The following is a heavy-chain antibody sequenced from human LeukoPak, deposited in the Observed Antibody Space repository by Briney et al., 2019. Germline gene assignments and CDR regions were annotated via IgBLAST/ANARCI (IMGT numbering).Heavy chain of an antibody. Sequence: GGSLRLSCVASGFTFSSYAMSWVRQAPGKGLEWVSAISGSGGSTYYADSVKGRFTISRDNSKNTLYLQMNSLRAEDTAVYYCARSPYYDFWSGYSNWFDPWGQGTLVTVSS. CDR3: ARSPYYDFWSGYSNWFDP. D-gene: IGHD3-3*01. V-gene: IGHV3-23*01. CDR1: GFTFSSYA. J-gene: IGHJ5*02. CDR2: ISGSGGST.